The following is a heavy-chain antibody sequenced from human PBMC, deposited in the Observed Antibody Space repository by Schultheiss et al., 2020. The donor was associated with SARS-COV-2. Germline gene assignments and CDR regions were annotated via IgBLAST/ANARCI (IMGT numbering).Heavy chain of an antibody. V-gene: IGHV3-9*01. J-gene: IGHJ5*02. CDR2: ISWNSGSI. CDR3: AKEGGGTRGFDP. Sequence: GGSLRLSCAASGFTFDDYAMHWVRQAPGKGLEWVSGISWNSGSIGYADSVKGRFTISRDNAKNSLYLQMNSLRAEDTAVYYCAKEGGGTRGFDPWGQGTLVTVSS. D-gene: IGHD1-26*01. CDR1: GFTFDDYA.